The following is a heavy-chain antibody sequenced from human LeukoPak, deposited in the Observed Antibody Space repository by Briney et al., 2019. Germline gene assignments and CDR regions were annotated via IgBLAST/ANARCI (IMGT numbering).Heavy chain of an antibody. Sequence: PSETLSLTCTVSGGSISSSSYYWGWIRQPPGKGLEWIGSIYYSGSTYYNPSLKSRVTISVDTSKNQFSLKLSSVTAADTAVYYCARGVQPRSDFDYWGQGTLVTVSS. CDR2: IYYSGST. CDR3: ARGVQPRSDFDY. V-gene: IGHV4-39*07. D-gene: IGHD1-14*01. J-gene: IGHJ4*02. CDR1: GGSISSSSYY.